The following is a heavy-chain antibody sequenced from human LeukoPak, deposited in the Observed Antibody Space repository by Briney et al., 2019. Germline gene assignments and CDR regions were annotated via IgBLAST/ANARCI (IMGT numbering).Heavy chain of an antibody. Sequence: KPGGSLRLSCAASGFTFSDYYMSWIRQAPGKGLEWVSYISSSGSTIYYADSVKGRFTISRDNSKKTVYLQMNSLRAEDTAVYYCAKALGGLGAEDYWGQGTLVTVSS. CDR2: ISSSGSTI. V-gene: IGHV3-11*01. D-gene: IGHD1-26*01. J-gene: IGHJ4*02. CDR3: AKALGGLGAEDY. CDR1: GFTFSDYY.